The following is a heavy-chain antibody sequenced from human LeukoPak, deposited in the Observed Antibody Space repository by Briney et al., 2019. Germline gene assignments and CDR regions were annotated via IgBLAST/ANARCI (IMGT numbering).Heavy chain of an antibody. V-gene: IGHV4-4*07. CDR2: IYTSGST. Sequence: TSETLSLTCTVSGGSISSYYWSWIRQPAGKGLEWIGRIYTSGSTNYNPSLKSRVTMSVDTSKNQFSLKLSSVTAADTAVYYCARGDSSSWGDWGYYFDYWAREPWSPSPQ. J-gene: IGHJ4*02. CDR1: GGSISSYY. D-gene: IGHD6-6*01. CDR3: ARGDSSSWGDWGYYFDY.